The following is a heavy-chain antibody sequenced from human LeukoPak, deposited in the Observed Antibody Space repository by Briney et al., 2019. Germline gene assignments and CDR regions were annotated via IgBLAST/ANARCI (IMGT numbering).Heavy chain of an antibody. V-gene: IGHV1-2*02. J-gene: IGHJ4*02. CDR1: GYTFTGYY. Sequence: GASVNVSCTASGYTFTGYYMHWVRQAPGQGLEWMGWINPNSGGTNFAQKFQGRVTMTRDTSISTAYMELSRLRSDDTVVYYCARDLHSGIAVAGEFDYRGQGTLVTVSS. D-gene: IGHD6-19*01. CDR2: INPNSGGT. CDR3: ARDLHSGIAVAGEFDY.